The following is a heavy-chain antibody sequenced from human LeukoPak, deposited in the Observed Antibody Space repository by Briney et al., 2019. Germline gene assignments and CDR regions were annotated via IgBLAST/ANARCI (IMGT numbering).Heavy chain of an antibody. CDR1: GFTFDDYA. CDR2: ISWNSGSI. Sequence: PGRSLRLSCAASGFTFDDYAMHWVRQAPGKGLEWVSGISWNSGSIGYADSVKGRFTISRDNAKNSLYLQMNSLRAEDMALYYCAKDISGRPQYYFDYWGQGTLVTVSS. D-gene: IGHD3-10*01. CDR3: AKDISGRPQYYFDY. J-gene: IGHJ4*02. V-gene: IGHV3-9*03.